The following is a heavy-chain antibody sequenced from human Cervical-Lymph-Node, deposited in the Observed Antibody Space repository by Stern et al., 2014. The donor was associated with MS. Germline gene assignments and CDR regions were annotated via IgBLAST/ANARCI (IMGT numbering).Heavy chain of an antibody. CDR2: IIPMFATA. V-gene: IGHV1-69*06. D-gene: IGHD3-3*01. CDR3: VLQTLGATY. Sequence: QVQLVKSGAEVKKPGSSVKLSCQASGGTFSNNAMNWVRQAPGHGLAWMGGIIPMFATANHTQHFKGRVPFTADTSTNTAFLELSSLRSGDTAVYFCVLQTLGATYWGRGTLVTVSS. CDR1: GGTFSNNA. J-gene: IGHJ4*02.